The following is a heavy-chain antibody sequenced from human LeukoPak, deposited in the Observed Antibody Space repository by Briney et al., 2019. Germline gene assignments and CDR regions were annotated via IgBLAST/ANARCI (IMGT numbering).Heavy chain of an antibody. J-gene: IGHJ3*02. Sequence: SETLSLTCVVSGYSISSGYYWGWIRQPPGKGLEWIGSIYYSGSTYYNPSLKSRVTISVDTSKNQFSLKLSSVTAADTAVYYCARVNKQLVQRGAFDIWGQGTMVTVSS. V-gene: IGHV4-38-2*01. CDR3: ARVNKQLVQRGAFDI. CDR2: IYYSGST. D-gene: IGHD6-6*01. CDR1: GYSISSGYY.